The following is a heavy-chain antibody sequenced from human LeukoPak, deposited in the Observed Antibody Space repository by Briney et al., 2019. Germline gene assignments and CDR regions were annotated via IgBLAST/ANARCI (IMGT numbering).Heavy chain of an antibody. CDR2: INHGGST. CDR3: ARIGDGNNRPPDY. Sequence: SETLPLTCAVYVGSFSGYYWSWIRQPPGKGLEWVGEINHGGSTNYNPSLKSRVTISVDTSKNQFSLKLNSVTAADTAVYYCARIGDGNNRPPDYWGQGTPVTVSS. V-gene: IGHV4-34*01. CDR1: VGSFSGYY. J-gene: IGHJ4*02. D-gene: IGHD5-24*01.